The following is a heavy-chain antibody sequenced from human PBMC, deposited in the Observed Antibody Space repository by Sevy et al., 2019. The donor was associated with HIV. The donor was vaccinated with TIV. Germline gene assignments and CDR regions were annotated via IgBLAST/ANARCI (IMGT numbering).Heavy chain of an antibody. Sequence: SLRLSCAASGFTFDDYAMHWVRQAPGKDLEWVSGISWNSGSIGYADSVKGRFTISRDNAKNSLYLQMNSLRAEDMTLFYCAKDIKRYCSSTSCLCGSFDYWGQGTLVTVSS. CDR1: GFTFDDYA. V-gene: IGHV3-9*03. J-gene: IGHJ4*02. CDR2: ISWNSGSI. D-gene: IGHD2-2*01. CDR3: AKDIKRYCSSTSCLCGSFDY.